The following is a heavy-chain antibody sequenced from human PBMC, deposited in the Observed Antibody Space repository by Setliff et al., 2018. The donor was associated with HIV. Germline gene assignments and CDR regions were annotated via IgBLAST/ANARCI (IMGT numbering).Heavy chain of an antibody. CDR2: IKEDGSEK. V-gene: IGHV3-7*03. J-gene: IGHJ4*02. CDR3: ARDLAY. CDR1: GFTFSTYA. Sequence: LRLSCAASGFTFSTYAMSWVRQAPGRGLEWVANIKEDGSEKYYVDSVKGRFTISRDNAQNSLYLQMSSLKVEDTAVYYCARDLAYWGQGTLVTVSS.